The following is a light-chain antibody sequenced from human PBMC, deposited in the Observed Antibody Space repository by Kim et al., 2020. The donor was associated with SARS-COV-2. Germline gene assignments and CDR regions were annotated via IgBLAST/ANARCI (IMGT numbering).Light chain of an antibody. Sequence: TCSLPSDINVDHCTIYWYQHKPGSPPRYLLYYYSDSNKGQGSGVPSRFSGSKDASANAGILLISGLQSEDEADYYCMIWPTSDSGVFGGGTQLTVL. V-gene: IGLV5-37*01. CDR3: MIWPTSDSGV. CDR2: YYSDSNK. J-gene: IGLJ3*02. CDR1: SDINVDHCT.